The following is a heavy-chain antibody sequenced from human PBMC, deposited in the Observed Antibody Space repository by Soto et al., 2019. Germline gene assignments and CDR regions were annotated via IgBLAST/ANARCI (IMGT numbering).Heavy chain of an antibody. J-gene: IGHJ6*02. CDR2: IHPGESDT. V-gene: IGHV5-51*01. CDR3: ARHEAPYYHYHGMDV. Sequence: PGESLKISCKGYGYSFTSYWIAWVRQMPGKGLEWMGSIHPGESDTRYSPSFQGQVTISADRSITNAYLQWSSLKASDTAMYYCARHEAPYYHYHGMDVWGQGTTVTVSS. CDR1: GYSFTSYW.